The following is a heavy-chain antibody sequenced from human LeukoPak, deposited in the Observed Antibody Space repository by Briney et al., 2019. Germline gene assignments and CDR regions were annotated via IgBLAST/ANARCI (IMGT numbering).Heavy chain of an antibody. CDR1: GGSFSGYY. CDR3: ADSSGPLRYFDY. D-gene: IGHD3-22*01. V-gene: IGHV4-34*01. Sequence: SETLSLTCAVYGGSFSGYYWSWIRQPPGKGLEWIGEINHSGSTNYNPSLKSRVTISVGTSKNQFSLKLSSVTAADTAVYYCADSSGPLRYFDYWGQGTLVTVSS. CDR2: INHSGST. J-gene: IGHJ4*02.